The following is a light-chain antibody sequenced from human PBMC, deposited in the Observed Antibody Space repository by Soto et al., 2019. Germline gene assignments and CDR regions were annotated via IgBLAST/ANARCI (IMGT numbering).Light chain of an antibody. Sequence: EIVLTQSPRTLSWSPGERATLSCRASQSIRGNYLAWYQQKPGQAPRLLIYGASNRATGIQERFIGSWSGTDFPLTIVRLEPPDSAMYYCQQYVISVTFGQGTRL. J-gene: IGKJ5*01. CDR1: QSIRGNY. CDR2: GAS. CDR3: QQYVISVT. V-gene: IGKV3-20*01.